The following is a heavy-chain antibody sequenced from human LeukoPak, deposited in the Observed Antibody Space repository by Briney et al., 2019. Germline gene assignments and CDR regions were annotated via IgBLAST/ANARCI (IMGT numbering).Heavy chain of an antibody. D-gene: IGHD3-22*01. CDR3: ARLYYYDSSGWGAFDI. CDR1: GFTFSSYE. Sequence: GGSLRLSCTASGFTFSSYEMNWVRQAPGKGLEWVSYISSSGSTIYYADSVKGRFTISRDNAKNSLYLQMNRLRAEDTAVYYCARLYYYDSSGWGAFDIWGQGTTVTVSS. CDR2: ISSSGSTI. J-gene: IGHJ3*02. V-gene: IGHV3-48*03.